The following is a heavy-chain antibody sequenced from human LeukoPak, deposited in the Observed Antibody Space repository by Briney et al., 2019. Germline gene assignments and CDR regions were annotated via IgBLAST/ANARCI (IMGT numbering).Heavy chain of an antibody. CDR3: AKDYCSGGSCYSGHDY. Sequence: GGSLRLSCAASGFTFRSYGMHWVRQAPGKGLEWVTFVRDDGSIKNYADSVKGRFTISRDNSKSTMYLEMNSLRAEDTAIYYCAKDYCSGGSCYSGHDYWGQGTLVTVSS. J-gene: IGHJ4*02. CDR2: VRDDGSIK. CDR1: GFTFRSYG. D-gene: IGHD2-15*01. V-gene: IGHV3-30*02.